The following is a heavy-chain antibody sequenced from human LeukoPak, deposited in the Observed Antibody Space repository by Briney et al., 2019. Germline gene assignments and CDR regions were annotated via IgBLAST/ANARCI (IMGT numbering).Heavy chain of an antibody. J-gene: IGHJ4*02. CDR3: ARCPAAGTIRDFDY. CDR1: GGSISSSSYY. Sequence: SETLSLTCTVSGGSISSSSYYWGWIRQPPGKGLEWIGSIYYSGSTYYNPSLKSRVTISVDTSKNQFSLKLSSVTAADTAVYYCARCPAAGTIRDFDYWGQGTLVTVSS. D-gene: IGHD6-13*01. V-gene: IGHV4-39*07. CDR2: IYYSGST.